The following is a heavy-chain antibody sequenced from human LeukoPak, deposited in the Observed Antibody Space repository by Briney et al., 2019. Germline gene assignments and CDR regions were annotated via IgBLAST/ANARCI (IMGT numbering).Heavy chain of an antibody. J-gene: IGHJ4*02. CDR2: ISGSGGST. V-gene: IGHV3-23*01. CDR1: GFIFTDYW. D-gene: IGHD4-17*01. CDR3: AKDDYGDSTFDY. Sequence: GGSQRLSCAASGFIFTDYWMYWVRQAPGKGLEWVSAISGSGGSTYYADSVKGRFTISRDNSKNTLYLQMNSLRAEDTAEYYCAKDDYGDSTFDYWGQGTLVTVSS.